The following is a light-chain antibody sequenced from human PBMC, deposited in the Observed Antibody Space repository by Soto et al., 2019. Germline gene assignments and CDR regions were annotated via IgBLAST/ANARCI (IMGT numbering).Light chain of an antibody. CDR3: SSYTSYTTLWV. J-gene: IGLJ3*02. V-gene: IGLV2-14*01. Sequence: QSVLTQPASVSGSPGQSITISCTGTDSDIGNYNYVSWYQQHPGKAPKLMIYGVTNRPSGVSDRFSGSKSGNAASLTISGLQAEDEAEYYCSSYTSYTTLWVFGGGTKLTVL. CDR2: GVT. CDR1: DSDIGNYNY.